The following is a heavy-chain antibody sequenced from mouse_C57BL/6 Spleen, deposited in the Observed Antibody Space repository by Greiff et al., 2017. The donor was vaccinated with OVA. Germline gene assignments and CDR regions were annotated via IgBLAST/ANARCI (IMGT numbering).Heavy chain of an antibody. D-gene: IGHD1-1*01. V-gene: IGHV1-26*01. CDR1: GYTFTDYY. CDR3: ARTLYGGNFAY. J-gene: IGHJ3*01. CDR2: INPNNGGT. Sequence: VQLQQSGPELVKPGASVKISCKASGYTFTDYYMNWVKQSHGKSLEWIGDINPNNGGTSYNQKFKGKATLTVDKSSSTAYMELRSLTSEDSAVYYCARTLYGGNFAYWGQGTLVTVSA.